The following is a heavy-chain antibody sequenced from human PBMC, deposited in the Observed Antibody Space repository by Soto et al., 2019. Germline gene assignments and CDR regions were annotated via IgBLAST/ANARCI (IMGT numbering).Heavy chain of an antibody. Sequence: QVQLVQSGTEVKKPGASVKVSCKASGYTFTRFGINWVRQAPGQGLEWMGWISGHNGNTHSAQNFQGRVTVTTDTSTSTANMELRSLRSADTDVYCYARDFEAGGWLGGGFDYWGQGTLVTVSS. V-gene: IGHV1-18*01. J-gene: IGHJ4*02. CDR2: ISGHNGNT. D-gene: IGHD3-16*01. CDR1: GYTFTRFG. CDR3: ARDFEAGGWLGGGFDY.